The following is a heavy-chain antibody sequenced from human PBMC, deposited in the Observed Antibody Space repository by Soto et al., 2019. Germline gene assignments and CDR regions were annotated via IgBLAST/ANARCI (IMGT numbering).Heavy chain of an antibody. CDR1: GGTFSSYA. Sequence: VKVSCKASGGTFSSYAISWLRQAPGQGLEWMGGIIPIFGTANYAQKFQGRVTITADESTSTAYMELSSLRSEDTAVYYCARNYYDSSGYYRYYYGMDVWGQGTTVTVS. V-gene: IGHV1-69*01. J-gene: IGHJ6*02. CDR2: IIPIFGTA. D-gene: IGHD3-22*01. CDR3: ARNYYDSSGYYRYYYGMDV.